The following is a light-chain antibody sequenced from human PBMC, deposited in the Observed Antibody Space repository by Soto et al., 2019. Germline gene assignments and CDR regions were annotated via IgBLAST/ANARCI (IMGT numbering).Light chain of an antibody. V-gene: IGLV2-14*01. Sequence: QSAMTQPAYVSGSPGQSITISCTGTSSDVGGYNYVSWYQQHPGKAPKLMIYDVSNRPSGVSNRFSGAKSGNTASLTISGVHAEDKADYYCSSYTGSSTPFVFGTGTKVTVL. CDR2: DVS. CDR3: SSYTGSSTPFV. J-gene: IGLJ1*01. CDR1: SSDVGGYNY.